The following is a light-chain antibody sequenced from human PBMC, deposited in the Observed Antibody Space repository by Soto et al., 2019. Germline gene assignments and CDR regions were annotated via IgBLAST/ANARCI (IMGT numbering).Light chain of an antibody. Sequence: DIQVTQSPSSLSASVGDRVTITCQASQDISNYLNWYQQKPGKAPQLLIYDASNLQTGVPSRFSGSGSGTDFSFTISSLQPEDIGTYFCQQFYTVPWTFGQGTTVEI. J-gene: IGKJ1*01. CDR1: QDISNY. CDR2: DAS. CDR3: QQFYTVPWT. V-gene: IGKV1-33*01.